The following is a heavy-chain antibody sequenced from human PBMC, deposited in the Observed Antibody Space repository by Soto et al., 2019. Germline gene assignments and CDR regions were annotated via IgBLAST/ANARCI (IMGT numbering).Heavy chain of an antibody. Sequence: PGGSLRLSCAASGFTFSDHYMDWVRQAPGKGLEWVGRTRNKANSYTTEYAASVKGRFTITRDDSKNSVYLQMNSLKTEDTAVYYCARGGYCSSTSCYRDYYGLDVWGQGTTVTVSS. D-gene: IGHD2-2*01. CDR1: GFTFSDHY. J-gene: IGHJ6*02. CDR3: ARGGYCSSTSCYRDYYGLDV. CDR2: TRNKANSYTT. V-gene: IGHV3-72*01.